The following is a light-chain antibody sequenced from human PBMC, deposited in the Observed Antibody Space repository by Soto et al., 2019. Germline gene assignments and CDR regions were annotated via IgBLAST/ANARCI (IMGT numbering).Light chain of an antibody. V-gene: IGKV1-39*01. CDR3: QQSYSTPPKLT. J-gene: IGKJ4*01. Sequence: DIQMTQSPSSLSASVGDRVTITCRASQSISSYLNWYQQKPGKAPKLLIYAASSLQSGVPSRFSGSGSGTDFTLTISSLQPEDFATYYCQQSYSTPPKLTFGGGTRWISN. CDR2: AAS. CDR1: QSISSY.